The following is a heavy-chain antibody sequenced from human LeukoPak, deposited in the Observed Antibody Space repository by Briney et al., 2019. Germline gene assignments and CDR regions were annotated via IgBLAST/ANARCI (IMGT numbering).Heavy chain of an antibody. Sequence: GGSLRLSCAASGFTFANYVTHWVRQAPGKGLEWVAVTSPDEGLKFYGDSVKGRFTISRDNSKNTMYLQMNNLREEDTAVYYCTELGITMIGGVWGKGTTVTISS. CDR2: TSPDEGLK. CDR1: GFTFANYV. CDR3: TELGITMIGGV. V-gene: IGHV3-30*04. D-gene: IGHD3-10*02. J-gene: IGHJ6*04.